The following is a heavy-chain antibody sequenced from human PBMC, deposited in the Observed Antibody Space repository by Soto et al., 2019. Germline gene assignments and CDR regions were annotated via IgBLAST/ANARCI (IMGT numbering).Heavy chain of an antibody. D-gene: IGHD5-18*01. V-gene: IGHV3-30-3*01. CDR1: VFTFSSYA. J-gene: IGHJ4*02. CDR3: AREHSYGTNDY. CDR2: ISYDGSNK. Sequence: GSLRLSCAASVFTFSSYAMHWVRQAPGKGLEWVAVISYDGSNKYYADSVKGRFTISRDNSKNTLYLQMNSLRAEDTAVYYCAREHSYGTNDYWGQGTLVTVSS.